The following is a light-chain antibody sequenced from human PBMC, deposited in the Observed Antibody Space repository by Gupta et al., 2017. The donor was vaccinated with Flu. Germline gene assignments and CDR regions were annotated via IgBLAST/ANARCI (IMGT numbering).Light chain of an antibody. CDR1: SLRTHY. J-gene: IGLJ3*02. Sequence: SSELTHDPAVSVALGQTVRITCQGDSLRTHYANWYQQKPGQAPVLVIYAKNHRPSGIPDRFSGSGSGNTASLTIXGXQAEEEXDYYCDSRDTSDYHLVFGGGTKLTVL. CDR3: DSRDTSDYHLV. CDR2: AKN. V-gene: IGLV3-19*01.